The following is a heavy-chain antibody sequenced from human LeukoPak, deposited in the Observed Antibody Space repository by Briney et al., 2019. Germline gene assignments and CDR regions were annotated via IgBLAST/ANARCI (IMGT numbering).Heavy chain of an antibody. V-gene: IGHV1-18*01. CDR2: ISAYNGNT. J-gene: IGHJ5*02. CDR3: ARDSFQAGYQLPEGTRWFDP. Sequence: ASVKVSCKASGYTFTSYGIIWVRQAPGQGLEWMGWISAYNGNTNYAQKLQGRVTMTTDTSTSTAYMELRSLRSDDTAVYYCARDSFQAGYQLPEGTRWFDPWGQGTLVTVSS. CDR1: GYTFTSYG. D-gene: IGHD2-2*01.